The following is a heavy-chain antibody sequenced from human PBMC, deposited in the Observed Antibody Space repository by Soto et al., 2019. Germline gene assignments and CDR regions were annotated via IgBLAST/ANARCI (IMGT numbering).Heavy chain of an antibody. CDR2: IYYSGST. Sequence: SETLSLTCTVSGGSISSGDYYWSWIRQPPGKGLEWIGYIYYSGSTYYNPSLKSRVTISVDTSKNQFSLKLSSVTAADTAVYYCARDGRGTLVGSNDAFDIWGQGTMVTVSS. CDR1: GGSISSGDYY. CDR3: ARDGRGTLVGSNDAFDI. J-gene: IGHJ3*02. D-gene: IGHD1-1*01. V-gene: IGHV4-30-4*01.